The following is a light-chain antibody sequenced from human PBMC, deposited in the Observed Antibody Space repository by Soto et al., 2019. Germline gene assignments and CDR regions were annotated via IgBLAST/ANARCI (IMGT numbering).Light chain of an antibody. CDR2: GAS. CDR1: QSISSN. V-gene: IGKV3-15*01. Sequence: EIELTQSPATLSVSPGERATIXCRASQSISSNLAWYQQKPGQAPRLLIYGASTRATGIPARFSASGSGTDFTLTISDVQPEDFALYYCHQRQSWPRTFGQGTKVDIK. J-gene: IGKJ1*01. CDR3: HQRQSWPRT.